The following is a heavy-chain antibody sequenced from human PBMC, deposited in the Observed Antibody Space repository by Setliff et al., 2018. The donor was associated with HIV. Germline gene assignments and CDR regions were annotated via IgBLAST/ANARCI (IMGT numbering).Heavy chain of an antibody. CDR3: AKDFQWSTVNTPLNYQYGMDV. D-gene: IGHD4-17*01. CDR2: IKQDGSEK. CDR1: GFTFSSYW. Sequence: GGSLRLSCAGSGFTFSSYWMSWVRQAPGKGLEWVANIKQDGSEKYYVESAKGRFTISRDNANNSLYLQMNNLRPEDTAVYYCAKDFQWSTVNTPLNYQYGMDVWGQGTTVTVSS. J-gene: IGHJ6*02. V-gene: IGHV3-7*01.